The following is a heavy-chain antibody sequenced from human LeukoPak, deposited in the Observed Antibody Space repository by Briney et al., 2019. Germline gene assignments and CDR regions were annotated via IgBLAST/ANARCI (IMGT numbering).Heavy chain of an antibody. V-gene: IGHV1-2*02. CDR1: GYTFTGYY. CDR3: AREEVIAAAGPTLDY. J-gene: IGHJ4*02. D-gene: IGHD6-13*01. Sequence: GASVKVSCKAVGYTFTGYYMHWVRQAPGQGLEWMGWINPNSGGTSYAQKFQGRVTMTRDTSISTAYMELSRLRSDDTAVFYCAREEVIAAAGPTLDYWGQGALATVSS. CDR2: INPNSGGT.